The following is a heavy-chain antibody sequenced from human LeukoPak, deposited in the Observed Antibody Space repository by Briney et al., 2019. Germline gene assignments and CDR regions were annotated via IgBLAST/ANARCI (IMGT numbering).Heavy chain of an antibody. V-gene: IGHV4-59*11. Sequence: SETLALTCSVSGGSITSHYGSWIRQPPGKGLELIGYIHYSGSTNYNPSLKSRVTISPDTSKNQLFLKLNSVTAADTAVYYCARLVWLGESPGSWFDSWGQGTLVTVSS. D-gene: IGHD3-10*01. CDR2: IHYSGST. CDR1: GGSITSHY. J-gene: IGHJ5*01. CDR3: ARLVWLGESPGSWFDS.